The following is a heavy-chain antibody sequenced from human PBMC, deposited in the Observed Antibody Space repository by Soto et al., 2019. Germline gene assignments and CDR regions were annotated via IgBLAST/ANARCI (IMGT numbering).Heavy chain of an antibody. CDR2: IYYSGST. CDR1: GGSVSSGSYY. J-gene: IGHJ4*02. D-gene: IGHD1-26*01. Sequence: SETLSLTCTVSGGSVSSGSYYWSWIRQPPGKGLEWIGYIYYSGSTNYNPSLKSRVTISVDTSKNQFSLKLSSVTAADTAVYYCARENSGSYYRRVDYWGQGTLVTVSS. V-gene: IGHV4-61*01. CDR3: ARENSGSYYRRVDY.